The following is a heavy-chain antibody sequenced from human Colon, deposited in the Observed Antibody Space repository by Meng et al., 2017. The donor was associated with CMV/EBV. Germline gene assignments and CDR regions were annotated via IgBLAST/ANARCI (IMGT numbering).Heavy chain of an antibody. D-gene: IGHD5-24*01. V-gene: IGHV3-48*03. CDR2: ISSNGAST. CDR1: GFTFGTYE. J-gene: IGHJ4*02. Sequence: GESLKISCAASGFTFGTYEMTWVRQAPGKGLEWVSYISSNGASTHYADSVKGRFIISRDNANNSLWLQMNSLTAEDSAVYYCVRCGYNYGSGFDQWGQGTLVTVSS. CDR3: VRCGYNYGSGFDQ.